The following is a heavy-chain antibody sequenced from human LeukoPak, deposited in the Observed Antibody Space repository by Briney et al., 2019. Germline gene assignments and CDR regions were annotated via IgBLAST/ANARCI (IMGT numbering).Heavy chain of an antibody. V-gene: IGHV4-59*01. CDR3: ARAFSSGWYPYSIGGLWFDY. CDR2: IYYTGST. Sequence: SETLSLTCTVSGGSISSYYWSWIRQPPGKGLEWIGYIYYTGSTNYNPSLKSRVTISVDTSKNQFSLKLSSVTAADTAVYYCARAFSSGWYPYSIGGLWFDYWGQGALVTVSS. CDR1: GGSISSYY. J-gene: IGHJ4*02. D-gene: IGHD6-19*01.